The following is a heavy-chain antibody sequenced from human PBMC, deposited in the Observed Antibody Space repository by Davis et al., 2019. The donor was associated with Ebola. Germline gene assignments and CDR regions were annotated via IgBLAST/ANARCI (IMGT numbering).Heavy chain of an antibody. CDR1: GGSISSYY. D-gene: IGHD3-16*02. V-gene: IGHV4-59*01. Sequence: SETLSLTCTVSGGSISSYYWSWIRQPPGKGLEWIGYIYYSGSTNYNPSLKSRVTISVDTSKNQFSLKLSSVTAADTAVYYCAREAAYDYVWGSYRVYYYYGMDVWGQGTTVTVSS. J-gene: IGHJ6*02. CDR3: AREAAYDYVWGSYRVYYYYGMDV. CDR2: IYYSGST.